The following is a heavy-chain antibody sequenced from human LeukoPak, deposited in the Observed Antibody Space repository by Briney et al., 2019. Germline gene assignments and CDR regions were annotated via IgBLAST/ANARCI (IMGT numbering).Heavy chain of an antibody. CDR1: GGSFSGYY. V-gene: IGHV4-34*01. J-gene: IGHJ4*02. D-gene: IGHD6-19*01. Sequence: SETLSLTCAVYGGSFSGYYWSWIRQPPGKGLEWIGEINHSGSTNYNPSLKSRVTISVDTSKNQFSLKLSSVTAADTAVYYCASLLPGWPFDYWGQGTLVTVSS. CDR2: INHSGST. CDR3: ASLLPGWPFDY.